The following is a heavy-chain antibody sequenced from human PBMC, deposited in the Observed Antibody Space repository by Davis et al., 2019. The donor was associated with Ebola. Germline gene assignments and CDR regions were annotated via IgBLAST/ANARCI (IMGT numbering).Heavy chain of an antibody. Sequence: GESLKISCQGSGNTLTNSWLAWVRQKPGKGLEWMGIIYPGDSDTRYGPSFQGQVTISADKSISTAYLQWSSLRASDTAIYYCARHKTQYVDSWGQGTLVTVSS. CDR2: IYPGDSDT. CDR3: ARHKTQYVDS. J-gene: IGHJ5*01. D-gene: IGHD2/OR15-2a*01. V-gene: IGHV5-51*01. CDR1: GNTLTNSW.